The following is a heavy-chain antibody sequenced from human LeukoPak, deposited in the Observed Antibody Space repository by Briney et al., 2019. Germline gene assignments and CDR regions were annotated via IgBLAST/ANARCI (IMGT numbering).Heavy chain of an antibody. CDR3: ARGDKFSGDY. V-gene: IGHV3-7*04. Sequence: GGSLRLSCAASGFTFSSYGMHWVRQAPGKGLEWVANINQDGSEKYYVDSLKGRFTISRDNAEHSLYLQMNNLRAEDTAVYYCARGDKFSGDYWGRGTLVTVSS. D-gene: IGHD6-19*01. CDR2: INQDGSEK. CDR1: GFTFSSYG. J-gene: IGHJ4*02.